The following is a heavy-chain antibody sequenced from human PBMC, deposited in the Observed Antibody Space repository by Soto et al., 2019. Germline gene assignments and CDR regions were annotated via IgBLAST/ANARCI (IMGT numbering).Heavy chain of an antibody. J-gene: IGHJ6*02. CDR3: AREGGGYDFMYYGMDV. D-gene: IGHD5-12*01. Sequence: GSLILSCAASGFPFSSYEMDWVRPAPGKGLEWVSYISSSGSTIYYADSVKGRFTISRDNAKNSLYLQMNSLRAEDTAVYYCAREGGGYDFMYYGMDVWGQGTTVTVSS. CDR2: ISSSGSTI. V-gene: IGHV3-48*03. CDR1: GFPFSSYE.